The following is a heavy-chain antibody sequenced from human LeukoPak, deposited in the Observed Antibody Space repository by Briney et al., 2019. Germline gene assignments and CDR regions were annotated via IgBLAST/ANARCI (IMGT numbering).Heavy chain of an antibody. D-gene: IGHD2-15*01. CDR2: INWTGGST. CDR1: GFTFSSYG. CDR3: ARQRGGAFDY. J-gene: IGHJ4*02. V-gene: IGHV3-20*04. Sequence: GGSLRLSCAASGFTFSSYGMSWVRQAPGKGLEWVSGINWTGGSTGYGDSVKGRFTISRDIAKNSLYLQMNSLRVEDTALYYCARQRGGAFDYWGQGTLVTVSS.